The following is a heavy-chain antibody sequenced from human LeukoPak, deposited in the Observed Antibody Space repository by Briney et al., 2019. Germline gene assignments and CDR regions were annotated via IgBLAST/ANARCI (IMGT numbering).Heavy chain of an antibody. CDR3: ARDGGTYPNFLLDS. V-gene: IGHV3-33*01. CDR1: GFTFSSYG. CDR2: IWYDGSKK. Sequence: GGSLRLSCAASGFTFSSYGMHWVRQAPGKGLEWVAVIWYDGSKKYYADSVKGRFIISRDDSKNTLYLQMYSRRAEDTAVYYCARDGGTYPNFLLDSWGQETLVTVSS. D-gene: IGHD1-26*01. J-gene: IGHJ4*02.